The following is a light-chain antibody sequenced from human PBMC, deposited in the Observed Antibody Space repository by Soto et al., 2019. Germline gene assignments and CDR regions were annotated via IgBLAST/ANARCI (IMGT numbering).Light chain of an antibody. CDR1: QSISSW. V-gene: IGKV1-5*03. Sequence: DIQMTQSPSTLSASVGDRVTITCRASQSISSWWAWYQQKPGKAPKLLIYKASSLESGVPSRFSGSGSGTEFTLTISSLQPDDFATYYCQQYNSYPWTCGQGTKVEIK. J-gene: IGKJ1*01. CDR2: KAS. CDR3: QQYNSYPWT.